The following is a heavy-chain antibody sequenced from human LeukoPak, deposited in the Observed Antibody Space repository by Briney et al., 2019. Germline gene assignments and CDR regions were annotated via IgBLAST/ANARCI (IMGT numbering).Heavy chain of an antibody. CDR1: GFIFSDYE. CDR3: ARGPVTRFEI. CDR2: INSGGDGI. V-gene: IGHV3-48*03. D-gene: IGHD4-17*01. Sequence: GGSLRLSCAASGFIFSDYEMNWVRQAPGKGLEWVSYINSGGDGIFYADSVKGRFTISRDNSNNTLYLQMNSLRAEDTAVYYCARGPVTRFEIWGQGTMVTVSS. J-gene: IGHJ3*02.